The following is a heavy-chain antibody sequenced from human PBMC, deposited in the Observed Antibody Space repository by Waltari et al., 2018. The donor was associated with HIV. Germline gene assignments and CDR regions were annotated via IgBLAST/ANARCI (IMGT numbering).Heavy chain of an antibody. CDR2: IKTKGDGGAT. CDR3: TSEEDYGSGSHFDY. V-gene: IGHV3-15*01. CDR1: GFTLNSVW. D-gene: IGHD3-10*01. Sequence: EVQLVESGGDLLKPGGCLRLSCAASGFTLNSVWMSWVRQAPGKGLEWVGRIKTKGDGGATDYAAAVKGRCTISRDDSKNTVYLQMNSLKIEDTAVYYCTSEEDYGSGSHFDYWGQGTLVTVSS. J-gene: IGHJ4*02.